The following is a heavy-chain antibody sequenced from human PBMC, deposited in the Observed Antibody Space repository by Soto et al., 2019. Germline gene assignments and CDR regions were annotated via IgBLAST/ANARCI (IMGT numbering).Heavy chain of an antibody. V-gene: IGHV3-23*01. CDR1: GFTFSSYA. Sequence: GGSLRLSCAASGFTFSSYAMSWVRQAPGKGLEWVSAISGSGGSTYYADSVKGRFTISRDNSKNTLYLQMNSLRAEDTAVYYCAKAEYYYDSSGYYPAPDYWGQGTLVTVS. CDR3: AKAEYYYDSSGYYPAPDY. J-gene: IGHJ4*02. CDR2: ISGSGGST. D-gene: IGHD3-22*01.